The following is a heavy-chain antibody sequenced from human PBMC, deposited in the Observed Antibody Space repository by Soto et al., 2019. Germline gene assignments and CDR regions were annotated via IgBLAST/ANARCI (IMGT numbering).Heavy chain of an antibody. CDR3: ARGYSNSRNHWFDP. CDR2: IYYSGST. J-gene: IGHJ5*02. V-gene: IGHV4-30-4*01. D-gene: IGHD4-4*01. Sequence: SETLSLTCTVSGGSISSGDYYWSWIRQPPGKGLEWIGYIYYSGSTYYNPSLKSRVTISVDTSKNQFSLKLSSVTAADTAVYYCARGYSNSRNHWFDPWGQGTLVTVSS. CDR1: GGSISSGDYY.